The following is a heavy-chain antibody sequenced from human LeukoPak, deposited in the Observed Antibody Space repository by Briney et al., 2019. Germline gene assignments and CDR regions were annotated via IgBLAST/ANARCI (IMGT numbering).Heavy chain of an antibody. J-gene: IGHJ3*02. CDR1: GGSISSYY. Sequence: SETLSLTCTVSGGSISSYYWSWIRQPPGKGLEWIGYIYYSGSTNYNPSLKSRVTISVDTSKNQFSLKLSSVAAADTAVYYCARDTSMAAFDIWGQGTMVTVSS. V-gene: IGHV4-59*01. CDR3: ARDTSMAAFDI. D-gene: IGHD5-24*01. CDR2: IYYSGST.